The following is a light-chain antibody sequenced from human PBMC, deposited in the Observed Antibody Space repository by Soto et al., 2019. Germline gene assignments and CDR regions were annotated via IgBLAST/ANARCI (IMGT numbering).Light chain of an antibody. CDR3: QQYDGFPYS. CDR2: DAS. V-gene: IGKV1-33*01. J-gene: IGKJ2*03. Sequence: IQMTQSPLFLSASVGGRVTITCQASQDITNYLNWYQQKPGKAPKLLIYDASMLERGVPSRFTGSGSGTHFTLTISSLQPEDIATFYCQQYDGFPYSVGQGTKV. CDR1: QDITNY.